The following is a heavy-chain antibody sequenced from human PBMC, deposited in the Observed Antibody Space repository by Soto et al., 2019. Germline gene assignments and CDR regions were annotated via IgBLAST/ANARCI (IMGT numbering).Heavy chain of an antibody. Sequence: VQLVESGGGLVQPGRSLRLSCAASGFTFNDYAMHWVRQAPGKGLEWVSIINWDRGKIGYAASVKGRFTISRDNAKKYLYLLINNLRVQDTALYYGSKYLGVTGYLGYYGMDVWGPGTTGTGFS. CDR1: GFTFNDYA. V-gene: IGHV3-9*01. CDR3: SKYLGVTGYLGYYGMDV. D-gene: IGHD2-15*01. J-gene: IGHJ6*02. CDR2: INWDRGKI.